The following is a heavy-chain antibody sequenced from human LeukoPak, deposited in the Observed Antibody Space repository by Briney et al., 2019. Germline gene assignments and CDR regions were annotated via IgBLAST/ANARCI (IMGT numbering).Heavy chain of an antibody. V-gene: IGHV4-59*01. CDR2: IYYSGST. J-gene: IGHJ4*02. CDR1: GGSISSYY. CDR3: PRADPFDILTGYQFDY. Sequence: SETLSLTCTVSGGSISSYYWSWIRQPPGKGLEWIGYIYYSGSTNYNLSLKSRVTISVDTSKNQFSLKLSSVTAADTAVYYCPRADPFDILTGYQFDYWGQGTLVTVSS. D-gene: IGHD3-9*01.